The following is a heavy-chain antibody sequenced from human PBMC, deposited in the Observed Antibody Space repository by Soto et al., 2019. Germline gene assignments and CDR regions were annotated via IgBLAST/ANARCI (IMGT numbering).Heavy chain of an antibody. J-gene: IGHJ6*02. CDR1: GFTFSSYA. V-gene: IGHV3-23*01. CDR3: ARDRSAARYYYYGLDV. D-gene: IGHD1-26*01. CDR2: ISGSGGAT. Sequence: PGGSLRLSCAASGFTFSSYAMSWVRQAPGKGLEWVAVISGSGGATYYADSVKGRFTISRDNSKNTLYLQMNSLRAEDTAVYSCARDRSAARYYYYGLDVWGQGTTVTVSS.